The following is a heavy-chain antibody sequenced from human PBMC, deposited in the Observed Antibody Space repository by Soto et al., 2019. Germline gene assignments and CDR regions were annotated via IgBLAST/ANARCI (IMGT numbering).Heavy chain of an antibody. CDR2: INEAGSEK. D-gene: IGHD5-12*01. CDR1: GFTFSNYW. V-gene: IGHV3-7*01. Sequence: EVQLVESGGGLVQPGGPLRLSCAASGFTFSNYWMSWVRQAPGKGLEWVANINEAGSEKGYVDSVKGRFTISRDNAKNSLYLQMNSLRAEDTAVYYCARDGLGGFLGYWGQGTPVTVSS. J-gene: IGHJ4*02. CDR3: ARDGLGGFLGY.